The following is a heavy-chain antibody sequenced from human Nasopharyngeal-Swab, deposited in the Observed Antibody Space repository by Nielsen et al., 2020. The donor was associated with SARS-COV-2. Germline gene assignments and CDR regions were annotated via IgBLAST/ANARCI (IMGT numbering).Heavy chain of an antibody. D-gene: IGHD6-19*01. J-gene: IGHJ2*01. CDR3: ARVAKQWLTLRYRYFDL. CDR2: IYYSGST. Sequence: SETLSLTCTVSGGSISSYYWSWIRQPPGKGLEWIGYIYYSGSTNYNPSLKSRVTISVDKSKNQFSLKLSSVTAADTAVYYCARVAKQWLTLRYRYFDLWGRGTLVTVSS. CDR1: GGSISSYY. V-gene: IGHV4-59*12.